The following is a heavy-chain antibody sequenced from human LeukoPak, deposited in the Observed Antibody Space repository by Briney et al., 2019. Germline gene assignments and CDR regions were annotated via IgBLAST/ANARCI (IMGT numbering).Heavy chain of an antibody. CDR2: IKQDGSEK. D-gene: IGHD3-3*01. Sequence: GGSVRLSCAASGFTFSSYWMSWVRQAPGKGLEWVANIKQDGSEKYYVDSVKGRFTISRDNAKNSLYLQMNSLRAEDTAVYYCARERITIFGVALDYWGQGTLVTVSS. J-gene: IGHJ4*02. CDR1: GFTFSSYW. CDR3: ARERITIFGVALDY. V-gene: IGHV3-7*01.